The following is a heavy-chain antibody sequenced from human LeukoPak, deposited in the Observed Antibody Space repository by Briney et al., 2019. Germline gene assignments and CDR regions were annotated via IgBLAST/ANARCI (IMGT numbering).Heavy chain of an antibody. Sequence: SETLSLTCTVSGGSISSGGYYWSWIRQHPGKGLEWIGYIYYSGSTYYNPSLKSRLTISVDTSKNQFSLKLSSVTAADTAVYYCARGRRDGYKVRRYFDYWGQGTLVTVSS. CDR2: IYYSGST. CDR1: GGSISSGGYY. CDR3: ARGRRDGYKVRRYFDY. J-gene: IGHJ4*02. D-gene: IGHD5-24*01. V-gene: IGHV4-31*03.